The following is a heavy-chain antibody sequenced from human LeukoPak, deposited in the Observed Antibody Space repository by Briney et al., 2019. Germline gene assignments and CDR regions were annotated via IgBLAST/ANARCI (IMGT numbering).Heavy chain of an antibody. CDR2: INTNTGNP. V-gene: IGHV7-4-1*02. Sequence: GASVNVSCKASGYTFTSYAMNWVRQAPGQGLEWMGWINTNTGNPTYAQGFTGRFVFSLDTSVSTAYLQISSLKAEDTAVYYCARESPYYYDSSDYYETDYWGQGTLVTVSS. CDR1: GYTFTSYA. D-gene: IGHD3-22*01. J-gene: IGHJ4*02. CDR3: ARESPYYYDSSDYYETDY.